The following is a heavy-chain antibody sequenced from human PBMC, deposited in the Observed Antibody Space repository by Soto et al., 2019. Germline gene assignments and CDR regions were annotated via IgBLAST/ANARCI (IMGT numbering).Heavy chain of an antibody. CDR3: ARDTVTTFYYSSNGMDV. CDR2: IIPIFGTA. Sequence: SVKVSCKASGGTFSSYAISWVRQAPGQGLEWMGGIIPIFGTANYAQKFQGRVTITADESTSTAYMELSSLRSEDTAVYYCARDTVTTFYYSSNGMDVWGQGTTVTVSS. CDR1: GGTFSSYA. D-gene: IGHD4-4*01. V-gene: IGHV1-69*13. J-gene: IGHJ6*02.